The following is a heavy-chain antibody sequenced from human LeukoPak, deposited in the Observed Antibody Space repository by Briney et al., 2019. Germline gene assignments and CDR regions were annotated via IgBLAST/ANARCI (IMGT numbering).Heavy chain of an antibody. V-gene: IGHV4-59*01. Sequence: SETLSLTCTVSGDSISSYYWSWIRQPPGKGLEWIGYIYYSGSTNYNPSLKSRVTISVDTSKNQFSLKLSSVTAADTAVYYCARDHPITGTTWYYGMDVWGQGTTVTVSS. CDR2: IYYSGST. CDR1: GDSISSYY. CDR3: ARDHPITGTTWYYGMDV. D-gene: IGHD1-7*01. J-gene: IGHJ6*02.